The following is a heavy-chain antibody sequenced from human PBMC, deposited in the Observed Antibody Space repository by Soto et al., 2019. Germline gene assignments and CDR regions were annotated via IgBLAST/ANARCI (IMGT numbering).Heavy chain of an antibody. CDR2: ISYDGSNK. CDR1: GFTFSSYA. D-gene: IGHD4-4*01. CDR3: ARPLWRDDYNWGYFDL. Sequence: GGSLRLSCSASGFTFSSYAMHWVRQAPGKGLEWVAVISYDGSNKYYADSVKGRFTISRDNSKNTLYLQMNSLRTEDTAVYYCARPLWRDDYNWGYFDLWGRGTLVTVSS. V-gene: IGHV3-30-3*01. J-gene: IGHJ2*01.